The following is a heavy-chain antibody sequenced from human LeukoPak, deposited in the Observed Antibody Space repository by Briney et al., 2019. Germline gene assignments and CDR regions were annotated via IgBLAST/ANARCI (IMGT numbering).Heavy chain of an antibody. CDR1: GGSISSSSYY. CDR3: ASHGGYCSGGSCYAIDY. Sequence: SETLSLTCTVSGGSISSSSYYWGWIRQPPGKGLEWIGSIYYSGSTYYNLSLKSRVTISVDTSKNQFSLKLSSVTAADTAVYYCASHGGYCSGGSCYAIDYWGQGTLVTVSS. V-gene: IGHV4-39*01. CDR2: IYYSGST. J-gene: IGHJ4*02. D-gene: IGHD2-15*01.